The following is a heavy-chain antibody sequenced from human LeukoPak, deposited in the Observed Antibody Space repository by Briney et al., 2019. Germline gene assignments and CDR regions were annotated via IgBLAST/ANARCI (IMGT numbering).Heavy chain of an antibody. V-gene: IGHV3-53*01. J-gene: IGHJ5*02. CDR3: ARATLGGNNGAVGFDP. CDR2: TYSNGRT. CDR1: GFTVSSNY. Sequence: GGSLRLSCAASGFTVSSNYMSWVRQAPGKGLEWVSVTYSNGRTYYADSVKGRFTISRDISKNTLYLQMNSLRAEDTAVYYCARATLGGNNGAVGFDPWGQGTLVTVSS. D-gene: IGHD4-23*01.